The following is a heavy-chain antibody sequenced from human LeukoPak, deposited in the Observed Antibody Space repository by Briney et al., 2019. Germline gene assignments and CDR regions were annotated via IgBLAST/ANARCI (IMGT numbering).Heavy chain of an antibody. CDR3: ARLVVTATYHFDY. Sequence: PETLSLTCTVSGGSVSSGGYYWSWIRQPPGKGLEWIAYIYYSGSTNYSPSLKSRVTLSVDTSKNQFSLKLSSVTAADTAVYYCARLVVTATYHFDYWGQGTLVTVSS. J-gene: IGHJ4*02. CDR2: IYYSGST. CDR1: GGSVSSGGYY. D-gene: IGHD2-21*02. V-gene: IGHV4-61*08.